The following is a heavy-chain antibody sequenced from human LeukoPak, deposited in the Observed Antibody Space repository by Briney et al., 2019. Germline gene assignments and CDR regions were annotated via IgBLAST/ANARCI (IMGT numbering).Heavy chain of an antibody. CDR1: GGSISSGDYY. J-gene: IGHJ4*02. Sequence: NPSETLSLTCTVSGGSISSGDYYWSWIRQPPGKGLEWIGYIYYSGSTYYNPSLKSRVTISVDTSKNQFSLKLSSVTAADTAVYYCARETYYYGSGSSGKPDYWGQGTLVTVSS. CDR2: IYYSGST. D-gene: IGHD3-10*01. V-gene: IGHV4-30-4*01. CDR3: ARETYYYGSGSSGKPDY.